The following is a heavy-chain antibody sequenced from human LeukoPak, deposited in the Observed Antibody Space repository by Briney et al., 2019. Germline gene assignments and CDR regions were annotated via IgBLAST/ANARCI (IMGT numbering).Heavy chain of an antibody. CDR1: GFTFSSYA. Sequence: PGGSLRLSCAASGFTFSSYAMSWVRQAPGKGLERGSAISGSGCSTYYADSVKGRFTISRDNSKNTLYLQMNSLRAEDTAVYYCAKDLTSRNYYGSGSYDFDYWGQGTLVTVSS. CDR3: AKDLTSRNYYGSGSYDFDY. J-gene: IGHJ4*02. D-gene: IGHD3-10*01. V-gene: IGHV3-23*01. CDR2: ISGSGCST.